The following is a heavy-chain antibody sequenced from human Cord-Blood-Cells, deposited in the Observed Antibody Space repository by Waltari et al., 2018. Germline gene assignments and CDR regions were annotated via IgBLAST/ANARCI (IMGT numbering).Heavy chain of an antibody. CDR2: IIPIFGTA. Sequence: QAQLVQSGAEVKKPGSSVKVSCKASGGAFSSCAISWVGTAPGQGLEWMGGIIPIFGTANYAQKFQGRVTITADESTSTAYMELSSLRSEDTAVYYCAGVDSSGWYWYFDLWGRGTLVTVSS. J-gene: IGHJ2*01. CDR1: GGAFSSCA. D-gene: IGHD6-19*01. V-gene: IGHV1-69*01. CDR3: AGVDSSGWYWYFDL.